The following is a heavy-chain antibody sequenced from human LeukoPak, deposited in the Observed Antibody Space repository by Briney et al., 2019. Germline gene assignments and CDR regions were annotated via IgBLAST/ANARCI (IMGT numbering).Heavy chain of an antibody. V-gene: IGHV3-53*01. CDR1: GFSISANY. D-gene: IGHD2-8*02. Sequence: GGSLTLSCAASGFSISANYMSWIRQAPARGLEGVALIYSAGSTYYSDSVTGRFTISRDTSNNTLFLRMSSLHTEDAALYFCARGDTGAFDIWGRGTLVTVSS. J-gene: IGHJ3*02. CDR3: ARGDTGAFDI. CDR2: IYSAGST.